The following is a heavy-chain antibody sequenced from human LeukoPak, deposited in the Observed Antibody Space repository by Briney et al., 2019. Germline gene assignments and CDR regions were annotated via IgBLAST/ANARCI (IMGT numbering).Heavy chain of an antibody. D-gene: IGHD3-16*01. CDR2: IMHRGST. CDR1: VGSLTDYY. V-gene: IGHV4-34*12. Sequence: SETLSLTRAVYVGSLTDYYWSWISQPPGKGLEGIGEIMHRGSTKYKPSPKSRGTLSGDTSQNQVSLKVSSVTAADTAIYYCARLTYDYVWGSSGYSFDFWGQGTLVTVSS. J-gene: IGHJ4*02. CDR3: ARLTYDYVWGSSGYSFDF.